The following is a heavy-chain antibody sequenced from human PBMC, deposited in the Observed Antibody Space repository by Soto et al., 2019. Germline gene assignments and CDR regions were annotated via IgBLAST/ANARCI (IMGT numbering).Heavy chain of an antibody. CDR1: VFTFWGDW. D-gene: IGHD2-15*01. J-gene: IGHJ4*02. CDR3: ARDFYGGFSYGPGDN. Sequence: GWSLRLSCVASVFTFWGDWMSWVRQAPGKGLEWVANIKQDGSAKQYLDSVRGRFTISRDNSKNSVYLQMNSLRAEDTALYYCARDFYGGFSYGPGDNWGQGTLVTVSS. V-gene: IGHV3-7*01. CDR2: IKQDGSAK.